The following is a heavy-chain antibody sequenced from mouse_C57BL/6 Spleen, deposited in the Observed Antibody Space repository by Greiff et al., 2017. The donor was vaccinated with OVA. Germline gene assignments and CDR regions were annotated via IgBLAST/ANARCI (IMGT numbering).Heavy chain of an antibody. Sequence: QVHVKQSGPELVKPGASVKISCKASGYTFTDYYINWVKQRPGQGLEWIGWIFPGSGSTYYNEKFKGKATLTVDKSSSTAYMLLSSLTSEDSAVYFCARGGYYYGSPWYFDVWGTGTTVTVSS. D-gene: IGHD1-1*01. V-gene: IGHV1-75*01. CDR2: IFPGSGST. CDR3: ARGGYYYGSPWYFDV. J-gene: IGHJ1*03. CDR1: GYTFTDYY.